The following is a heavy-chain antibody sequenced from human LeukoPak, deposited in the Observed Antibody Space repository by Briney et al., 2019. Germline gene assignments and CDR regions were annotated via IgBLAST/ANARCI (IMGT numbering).Heavy chain of an antibody. CDR2: MNPNSGNT. J-gene: IGHJ4*02. D-gene: IGHD3-22*01. V-gene: IGHV1-8*01. CDR3: ARDVELGYDSSGYYYDY. Sequence: ASVKVSCKASGYTFTSYDINWVRQAPGQGLEWMGWMNPNSGNTGYAQKFQGRVTMTRNTSISTAYMELSSLRSEDTAVYYCARDVELGYDSSGYYYDYWGQGTLVTVSS. CDR1: GYTFTSYD.